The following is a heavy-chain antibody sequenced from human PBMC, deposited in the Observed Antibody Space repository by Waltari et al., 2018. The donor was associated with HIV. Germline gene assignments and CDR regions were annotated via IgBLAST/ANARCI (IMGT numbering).Heavy chain of an antibody. CDR1: GGSISSYY. V-gene: IGHV4-59*01. CDR2: IYYSGST. J-gene: IGHJ4*02. D-gene: IGHD6-13*01. CDR3: AREEAAGGYFDY. Sequence: QVQLQESGPGLVKPSETLSLTCTVSGGSISSYYWSWIRQPPGKGLEWIGYIYYSGSTNYNPSLKSRVTISVDTSKNQFSLKLSSVTAADTAVYYCAREEAAGGYFDYWGQGTLVTVSS.